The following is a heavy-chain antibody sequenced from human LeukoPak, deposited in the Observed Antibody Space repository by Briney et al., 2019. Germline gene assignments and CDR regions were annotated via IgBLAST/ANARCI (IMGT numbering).Heavy chain of an antibody. CDR1: GFTFSSYG. CDR3: AKGAYYYDSSGLYNWFGP. V-gene: IGHV3-30*18. D-gene: IGHD3-22*01. J-gene: IGHJ5*02. CDR2: ISYDGSNK. Sequence: PGGSLRLSCAASGFTFSSYGMHWVRQAPGKGLEWVAVISYDGSNKYYADSVKGRFTISRDNSKNTLYLQMNSLRAEDTAVYYCAKGAYYYDSSGLYNWFGPWGQGTLVTVSS.